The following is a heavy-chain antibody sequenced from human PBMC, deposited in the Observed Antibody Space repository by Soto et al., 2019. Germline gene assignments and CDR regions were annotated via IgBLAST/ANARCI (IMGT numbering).Heavy chain of an antibody. D-gene: IGHD6-19*01. V-gene: IGHV3-30*04. CDR2: VSYDGSNK. Sequence: QVQLVESGGGVVQPGGSLRLSCAASGFTFSSYAMHWVRQAPGKGLEWGAAVSYDGSNKYYADSVKGRFTISRDNSKNTMYLEMNSLRAEDTALYYCARLGPRAVAVNAGNFDYWGPGTLVTVSS. CDR1: GFTFSSYA. J-gene: IGHJ4*02. CDR3: ARLGPRAVAVNAGNFDY.